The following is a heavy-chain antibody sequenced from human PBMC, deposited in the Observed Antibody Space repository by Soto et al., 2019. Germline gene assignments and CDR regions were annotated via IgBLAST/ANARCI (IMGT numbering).Heavy chain of an antibody. CDR3: AKDNYDILTGYYIEAPSDAFDI. CDR2: ISGSGGST. Sequence: SLRLSCAASGFTFSSYAMSWVRQAPGKGLEWVSAISGSGGSTYYADSVKGRFTISRDNSKNTLYLQMNSLRAEDTAVYYCAKDNYDILTGYYIEAPSDAFDIWGQGTMVTVSS. V-gene: IGHV3-23*01. J-gene: IGHJ3*02. D-gene: IGHD3-9*01. CDR1: GFTFSSYA.